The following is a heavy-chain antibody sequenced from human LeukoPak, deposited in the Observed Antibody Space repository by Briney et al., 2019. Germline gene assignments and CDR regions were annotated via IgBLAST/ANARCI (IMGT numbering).Heavy chain of an antibody. CDR2: ISSSSSYI. D-gene: IGHD3-3*01. Sequence: PGGSLRLSCAASGFTFSSYSMNWVRQAPGKGLEWVSSISSSSSYIYYADSVKGRFTISRDNAKNSLYLQMNSLRAEDTAVYYCARDSPRVFWSAGCFAPGGQETRFTFPS. CDR3: ARDSPRVFWSAGCFAP. J-gene: IGHJ5*02. CDR1: GFTFSSYS. V-gene: IGHV3-21*01.